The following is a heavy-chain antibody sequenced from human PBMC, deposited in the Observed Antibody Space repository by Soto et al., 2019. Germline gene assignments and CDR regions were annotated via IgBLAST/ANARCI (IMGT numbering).Heavy chain of an antibody. Sequence: SETLSLTCAVSGGSISSGGYSWSWIRQPPGKGLGWIGYISHSGSTDYNPSLKSRVTISVDTSKNQFSLKLTFVTAADTAVYYCVRGGIAGNWFDPWGQGTLVTVSS. J-gene: IGHJ5*02. CDR3: VRGGIAGNWFDP. V-gene: IGHV4-31*11. CDR1: GGSISSGGYS. D-gene: IGHD6-13*01. CDR2: ISHSGST.